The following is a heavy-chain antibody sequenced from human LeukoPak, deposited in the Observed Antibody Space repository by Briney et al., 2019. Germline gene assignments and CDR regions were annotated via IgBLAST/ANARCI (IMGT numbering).Heavy chain of an antibody. J-gene: IGHJ4*02. V-gene: IGHV1-2*02. Sequence: ASVKVSRKASGYTFTGSYIHWVRQAPGQGLEWMGWINPNSGGTSSAQKFQGRVTMTRDTPVSTAYMELSRLRSDDTALYYCARETGYCSGGRCYLIYWGQGTLVTVSS. CDR2: INPNSGGT. CDR1: GYTFTGSY. CDR3: ARETGYCSGGRCYLIY. D-gene: IGHD2-15*01.